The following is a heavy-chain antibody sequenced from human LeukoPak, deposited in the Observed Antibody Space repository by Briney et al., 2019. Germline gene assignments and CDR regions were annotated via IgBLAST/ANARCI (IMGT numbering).Heavy chain of an antibody. D-gene: IGHD3-10*01. CDR2: IKSKTDGGTT. CDR1: GLTLSNVW. CDR3: ITRGGDGGY. J-gene: IGHJ4*02. Sequence: GGSLRLSCAASGLTLSNVWIHWVRQAPGKGLEWVGRIKSKTDGGTTDYAAPVKGRFSISRDDSKSTLYLQMNSLKTEDTAVYYCITRGGDGGYWGQGTLVTVSS. V-gene: IGHV3-15*01.